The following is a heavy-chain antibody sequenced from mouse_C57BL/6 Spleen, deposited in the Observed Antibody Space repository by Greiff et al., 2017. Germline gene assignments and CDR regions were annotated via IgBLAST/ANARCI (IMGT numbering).Heavy chain of an antibody. Sequence: DVHLVESGGGLVKPGGSLKLSCAASGFTFSDYGMHWVRQAPEKGLEWVAYISSGSSPIYYADTVKGRFTISRDTAQNTLFLQMTSLRSEDTAMYYCARRDGYYAENAMDYWGQGTAVTVSS. V-gene: IGHV5-17*01. D-gene: IGHD2-3*01. CDR2: ISSGSSPI. CDR1: GFTFSDYG. J-gene: IGHJ4*01. CDR3: ARRDGYYAENAMDY.